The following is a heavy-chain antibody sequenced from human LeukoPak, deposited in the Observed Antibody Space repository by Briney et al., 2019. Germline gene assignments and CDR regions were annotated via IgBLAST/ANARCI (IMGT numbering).Heavy chain of an antibody. V-gene: IGHV3-21*01. D-gene: IGHD5-12*01. CDR1: GFTFGSYS. J-gene: IGHJ4*02. CDR3: AWSSGYDLGGIDY. Sequence: GGSLRLSCAASGFTFGSYSMNWVRQAPGKGLEWVSSISSSSYIYYADAVKGRCTICRDNAKTSLYLQMNSLRADDTAVYYCAWSSGYDLGGIDYWGQGTLVSASS. CDR2: ISSSSYI.